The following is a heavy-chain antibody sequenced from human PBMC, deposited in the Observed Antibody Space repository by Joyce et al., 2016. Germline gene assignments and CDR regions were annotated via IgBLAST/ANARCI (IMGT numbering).Heavy chain of an antibody. CDR2: ISGIGVII. J-gene: IGHJ4*02. V-gene: IGHV3-23*01. Sequence: EVQLLESGGHLVQPGGSLRLSCTVSGFTFSNYAMSWIRQAQGKVLECVSDISGIGVIIFYADSVKGRFIISRDNSKNTLYLQMNSLRAEDTAVYHCAKDLGSIATQGDWGQGTLVTVAA. CDR1: GFTFSNYA. CDR3: AKDLGSIATQGD. D-gene: IGHD2/OR15-2a*01.